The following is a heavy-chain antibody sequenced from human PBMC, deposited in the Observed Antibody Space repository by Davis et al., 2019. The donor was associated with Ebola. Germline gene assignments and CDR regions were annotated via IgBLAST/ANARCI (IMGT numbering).Heavy chain of an antibody. D-gene: IGHD1-1*01. CDR2: INPHNGNT. V-gene: IGHV1-18*04. Sequence: ASVKVSCKASGYTFTSYGITWVRQAPGQGLEWMGWINPHNGNTNYAQSVQGRVTMTTDTSTTTAYMEVGSLRSDDTAVYYCARAQFPTTSDPWGQGTLVTVSS. J-gene: IGHJ5*02. CDR3: ARAQFPTTSDP. CDR1: GYTFTSYG.